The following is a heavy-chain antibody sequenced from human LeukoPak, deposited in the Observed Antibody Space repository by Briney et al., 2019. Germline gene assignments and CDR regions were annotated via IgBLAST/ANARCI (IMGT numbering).Heavy chain of an antibody. J-gene: IGHJ4*02. CDR1: GYSFTSYW. V-gene: IGHV5-51*01. CDR2: IYPGDSDT. Sequence: GESLKISCKGSGYSFTSYWIGWVRRMPGKGLEWMGIIYPGDSDTRYSPSFQGQVTISADKSISTAYLQWSSLKASDTAMYYCARARGGDAAMANFDYWGQGTLVTVSS. D-gene: IGHD5-18*01. CDR3: ARARGGDAAMANFDY.